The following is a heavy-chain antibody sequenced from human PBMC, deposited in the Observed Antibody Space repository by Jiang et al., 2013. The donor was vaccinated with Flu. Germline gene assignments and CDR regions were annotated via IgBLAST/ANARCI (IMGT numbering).Heavy chain of an antibody. CDR1: GFTFSSYW. J-gene: IGHJ4*02. CDR3: ARGAPFYGEPQYFDY. Sequence: GLVQPGGSLRLSCAVSGFTFSSYWMTWVRQTPGKGLEWVANIKQDGSEKHYVDSVKGRFTISRDHAKNSLYLQMNSLRAEDTAVYYCARGAPFYGEPQYFDYWGLGTLVTVSS. V-gene: IGHV3-7*01. CDR2: IKQDGSEK. D-gene: IGHD4-17*01.